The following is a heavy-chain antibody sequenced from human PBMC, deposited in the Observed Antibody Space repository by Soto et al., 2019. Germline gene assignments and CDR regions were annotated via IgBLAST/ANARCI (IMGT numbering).Heavy chain of an antibody. CDR2: INHSGST. V-gene: IGHV4-34*01. Sequence: SETLSLTCAVYGGSFTGYYWSWIRQPPGKGLEWIGEINHSGSTNYNPSLKSRVTISVDTSKNQFSLKLIYVTAADTAVYYRASLLSGYHFDYWGQGTLVTVSS. CDR1: GGSFTGYY. D-gene: IGHD3-22*01. J-gene: IGHJ4*02. CDR3: ASLLSGYHFDY.